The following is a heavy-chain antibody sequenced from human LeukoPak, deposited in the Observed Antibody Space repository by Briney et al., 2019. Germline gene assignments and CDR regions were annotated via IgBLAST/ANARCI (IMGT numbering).Heavy chain of an antibody. D-gene: IGHD6-13*01. V-gene: IGHV3-30-3*01. J-gene: IGHJ4*02. CDR1: GFTFSSYA. CDR2: ISYDGSNK. CDR3: ARVGDSSSWYQPLGY. Sequence: GGSLRLSCAASGFTFSSYAMHWVRQAPGKGLEWVAVISYDGSNKYYADSVEGRFTISRDNSKNTLYLQMSSLRAEDTAVYYCARVGDSSSWYQPLGYWGQGTLVTVSS.